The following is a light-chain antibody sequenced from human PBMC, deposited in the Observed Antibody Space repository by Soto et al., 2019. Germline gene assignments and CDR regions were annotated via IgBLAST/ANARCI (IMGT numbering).Light chain of an antibody. CDR3: QQFDSVPLT. V-gene: IGKV1-33*01. Sequence: DVQMTQSPPSLSASVGDRVTITCQASHDIGTYLNWYQHKPGKAPKLLIFDTSHLATGVPARFSGGGSDTYFTFTITNLQPEDFAVYYCQQFDSVPLTFGGGTHVEI. CDR1: HDIGTY. J-gene: IGKJ4*01. CDR2: DTS.